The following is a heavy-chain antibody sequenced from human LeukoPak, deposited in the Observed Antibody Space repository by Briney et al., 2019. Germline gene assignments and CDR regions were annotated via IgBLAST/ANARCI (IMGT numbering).Heavy chain of an antibody. CDR3: ARDEGRSGYYHYFDY. Sequence: SETLSLTCAVSGGSISSNSYYWGWIRQPPGKGLEWIGSIYYSGSTYYNPSLKSRVTISVDTSKNQFSLKLSSVTAADTAVYYCARDEGRSGYYHYFDYWGQGTLVTVSS. J-gene: IGHJ4*02. CDR1: GGSISSNSYY. CDR2: IYYSGST. D-gene: IGHD3-22*01. V-gene: IGHV4-39*07.